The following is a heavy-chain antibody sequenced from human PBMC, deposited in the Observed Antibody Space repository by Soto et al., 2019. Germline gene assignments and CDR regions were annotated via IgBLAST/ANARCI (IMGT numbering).Heavy chain of an antibody. J-gene: IGHJ6*02. V-gene: IGHV3-53*01. Sequence: EVQLVESGGGLIQPGGSLRLSCAASGFTVSSNYMSWVRQAPGKGLEWVSVIYSGGSTYYADSVKGRFTISRDNSKNTLYLKMNSLRSEDTAVYYCARVLLWFCELVYGMDVCGQGTTVTVS. D-gene: IGHD3-10*01. CDR3: ARVLLWFCELVYGMDV. CDR1: GFTVSSNY. CDR2: IYSGGST.